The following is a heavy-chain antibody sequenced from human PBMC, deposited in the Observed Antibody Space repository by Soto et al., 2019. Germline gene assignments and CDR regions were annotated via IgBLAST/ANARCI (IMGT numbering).Heavy chain of an antibody. D-gene: IGHD6-19*01. J-gene: IGHJ4*02. V-gene: IGHV3-9*01. CDR2: ISWNSGSI. Sequence: EVQLVESGGGLVHPGRSLRLSCAAGGLTFDDYAFQWFRQAPGKALEWVSGISWNSGSIGYPDSVKGRFTISRDNAKNSLYLQMNSLRAEGTALYYCAKDRGLVLSFYFDYWGQGTLVTVSS. CDR3: AKDRGLVLSFYFDY. CDR1: GLTFDDYA.